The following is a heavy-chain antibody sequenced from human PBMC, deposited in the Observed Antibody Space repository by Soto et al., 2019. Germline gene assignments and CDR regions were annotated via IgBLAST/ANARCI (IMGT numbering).Heavy chain of an antibody. CDR1: RYTFTRFY. Sequence: QAQLVQSGAEVKTPGASLKVSCTAFRYTFTRFYLHWLRQAPGQGLEWLGWINPLTGDTKYEPNFQGRVSMTRDTSTSTAHMELSSLTSADTALYYCATAIGNCVGDICPERSDAFDIWGQGTMVTVSS. V-gene: IGHV1-2*02. CDR2: INPLTGDT. D-gene: IGHD2-21*02. J-gene: IGHJ3*02. CDR3: ATAIGNCVGDICPERSDAFDI.